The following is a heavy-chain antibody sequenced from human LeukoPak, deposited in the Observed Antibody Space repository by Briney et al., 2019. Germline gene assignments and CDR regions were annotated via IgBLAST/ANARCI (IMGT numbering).Heavy chain of an antibody. V-gene: IGHV4-39*01. J-gene: IGHJ4*02. CDR1: GGSVGSTTYY. CDR3: ARVAYGGYDSIY. CDR2: IDYRGTT. D-gene: IGHD5-12*01. Sequence: SETLSLTCTVSGGSVGSTTYYWGWIRQPPGKGLEWIGHIDYRGTTYYNPSLNSRVTISADTSKNQFSLKLSSVTAADTAVYYCARVAYGGYDSIYWGQGTLVTVSS.